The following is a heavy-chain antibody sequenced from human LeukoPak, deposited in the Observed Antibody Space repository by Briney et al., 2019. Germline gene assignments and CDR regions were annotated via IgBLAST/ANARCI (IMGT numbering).Heavy chain of an antibody. V-gene: IGHV3-7*01. CDR2: IKQDGSEK. J-gene: IGHJ4*02. D-gene: IGHD6-19*01. CDR1: GFTFSSDW. Sequence: GGSLRLSCAASGFTFSSDWMGWVRQAPGKGLEWAANIKQDGSEKYYVDSVKGRFTISRDNAKNSLYLQMNSLRAEDTAVYYCARDREAVADYYFDYWGQGTLVTVSS. CDR3: ARDREAVADYYFDY.